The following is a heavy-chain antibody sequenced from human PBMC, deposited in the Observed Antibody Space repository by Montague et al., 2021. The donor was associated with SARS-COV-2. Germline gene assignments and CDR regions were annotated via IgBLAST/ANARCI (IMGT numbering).Heavy chain of an antibody. D-gene: IGHD3-22*01. Sequence: SETLSLTCAVSGGSISGFYWSWIRQPPGKGLEWIAHVYYTGTTNYNPSLTRRVTISVDTSKKQFSLTLSSVTAADTAVYFCARFFDGRGYYSSRSGCDYWGQGTLVAVSS. CDR1: GGSISGFY. CDR2: VYYTGTT. J-gene: IGHJ4*02. CDR3: ARFFDGRGYYSSRSGCDY. V-gene: IGHV4-59*01.